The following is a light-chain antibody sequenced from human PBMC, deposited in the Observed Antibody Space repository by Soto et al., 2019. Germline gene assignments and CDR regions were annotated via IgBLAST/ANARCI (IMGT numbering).Light chain of an antibody. CDR1: KLGDKY. CDR3: QAWDSSTVV. Sequence: YELTQPPSVSVSPGQTASITCSGDKLGDKYACWYQQKPGQSPVLVIYQDSKRPSGIPERFSGSNSGNTATLTISGPQAMDEADYYCQAWDSSTVVFGGGTQLTVL. J-gene: IGLJ2*01. CDR2: QDS. V-gene: IGLV3-1*01.